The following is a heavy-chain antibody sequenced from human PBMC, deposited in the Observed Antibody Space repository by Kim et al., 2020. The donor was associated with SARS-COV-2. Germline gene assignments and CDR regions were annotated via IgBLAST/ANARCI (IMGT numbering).Heavy chain of an antibody. D-gene: IGHD1-26*01. J-gene: IGHJ4*02. CDR2: IRNNGDET. V-gene: IGHV3-64D*06. CDR3: VKGSRDSSYSAGDY. Sequence: GGSLRLSCSASGFSFSNYAMHWVRQAPGKGLEYVSTIRNNGDETHYAGPVKGRFTIARDNYRNTLDLQMSSLRADDTAVYYCVKGSRDSSYSAGDYWGQGILVTVSS. CDR1: GFSFSNYA.